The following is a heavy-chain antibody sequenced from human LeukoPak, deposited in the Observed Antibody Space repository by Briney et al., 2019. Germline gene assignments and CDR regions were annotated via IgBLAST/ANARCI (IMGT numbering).Heavy chain of an antibody. Sequence: ASLKLSCKASGYTFTGYYMHWVRQATGQGLEWMGRINPNSGGTNYAQKFQGRVTMTRDTSISTAYMELSRLRSEDTAVYYCARISQWELLTRDAFDIWGQGRMVTVSS. CDR2: INPNSGGT. D-gene: IGHD1-26*01. V-gene: IGHV1-2*06. CDR3: ARISQWELLTRDAFDI. CDR1: GYTFTGYY. J-gene: IGHJ3*02.